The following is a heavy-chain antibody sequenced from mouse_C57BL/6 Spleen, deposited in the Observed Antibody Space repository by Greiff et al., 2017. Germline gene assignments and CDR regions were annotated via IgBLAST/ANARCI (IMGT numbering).Heavy chain of an antibody. D-gene: IGHD2-3*01. J-gene: IGHJ3*01. CDR1: GFTFSSYA. Sequence: EVKLVESGGGLVKPGGSLKLSCAASGFTFSSYAMSWVRQTPEKRLEWVATISDGGSYTYYPDNVKGRFTISRDNAKNNQYLQMSHLKSEDTAMYYCARDIYDGSWFAYWGQGTLVTVSA. CDR2: ISDGGSYT. V-gene: IGHV5-4*01. CDR3: ARDIYDGSWFAY.